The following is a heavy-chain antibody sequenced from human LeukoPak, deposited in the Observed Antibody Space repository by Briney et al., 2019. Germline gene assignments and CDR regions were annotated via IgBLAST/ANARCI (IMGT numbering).Heavy chain of an antibody. CDR3: XRWRWQQSEFAY. CDR2: IKHDGSEK. V-gene: IGHV3-7*01. CDR1: GFTFSNYW. J-gene: IGHJ4*02. D-gene: IGHD5-24*01. Sequence: GSLRLSCAASGFTFSNYWMAWVRQAPGKGLEWVANIKHDGSEKYHVDSVEGRFSISRDNAKNSLYLQMNSLRVEDTSVYYYXRWRWQQSEFAYWGQGTLVTVSS.